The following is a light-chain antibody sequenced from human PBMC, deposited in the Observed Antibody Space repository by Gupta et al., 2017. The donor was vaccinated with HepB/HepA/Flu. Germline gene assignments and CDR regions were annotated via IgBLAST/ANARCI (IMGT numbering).Light chain of an antibody. CDR3: TSLDSNTNDVI. CDR2: GRN. Sequence: SSELTQDHAVSVALGQTVRITCQGDSLRGFYATWYQQKAGQAPLLLIYGRNNRPSGIPDRISGSRAGSTASLTITGAQAEDEADYYCTSLDSNTNDVIFGKGTKLTVL. CDR1: SLRGFY. V-gene: IGLV3-19*01. J-gene: IGLJ2*01.